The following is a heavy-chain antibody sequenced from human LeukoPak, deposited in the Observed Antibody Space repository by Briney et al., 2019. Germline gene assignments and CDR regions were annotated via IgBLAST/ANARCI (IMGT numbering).Heavy chain of an antibody. CDR2: IHSDGSTI. J-gene: IGHJ3*02. CDR3: ARDRDAFDI. D-gene: IGHD5-24*01. CDR1: GFNFSNYW. Sequence: GGSLRLSCAASGFNFSNYWMHWVRQVPGKGLVWVSLIHSDGSTIIYADSVKGRFTISRDNAQKTLYLQMDSLRVEDTAVYYCARDRDAFDIWGQGTMVTVSS. V-gene: IGHV3-74*01.